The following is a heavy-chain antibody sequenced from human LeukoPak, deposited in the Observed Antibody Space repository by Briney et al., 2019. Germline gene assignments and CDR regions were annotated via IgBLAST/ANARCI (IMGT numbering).Heavy chain of an antibody. CDR1: GFTFTSYN. D-gene: IGHD2-2*01. Sequence: RTGGSLRLSCEASGFTFTSYNMNWVRQAPGKGLEWVSAISGSGGSTYYADSVKGRFTISRDNSKNTLYLQMNSLRAEDTAVYYCAKVGGERYCSSTSCYARVYFDYWGQGTLVTVSS. CDR3: AKVGGERYCSSTSCYARVYFDY. CDR2: ISGSGGST. J-gene: IGHJ4*02. V-gene: IGHV3-23*01.